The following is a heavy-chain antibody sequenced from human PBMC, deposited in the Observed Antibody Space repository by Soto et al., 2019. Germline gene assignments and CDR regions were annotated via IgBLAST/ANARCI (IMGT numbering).Heavy chain of an antibody. CDR1: GGSISSYY. CDR3: ARRYCSSTSCYNWFDP. Sequence: NPSETLSLTCTVSGGSISSYYWSWIRQPPGKGLEWIGYIYYSGSTNYNPSLKSRVTISVDTSKNQFSLKLSSVTAADTAVYYCARRYCSSTSCYNWFDPWGQGTLVTVSS. CDR2: IYYSGST. V-gene: IGHV4-59*08. J-gene: IGHJ5*02. D-gene: IGHD2-2*01.